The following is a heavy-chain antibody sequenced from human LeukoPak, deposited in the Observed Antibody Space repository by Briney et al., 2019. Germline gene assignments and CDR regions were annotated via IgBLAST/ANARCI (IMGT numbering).Heavy chain of an antibody. V-gene: IGHV3-48*03. J-gene: IGHJ4*02. CDR2: ISTSGSTI. CDR3: ARHRSYGGSAH. CDR1: RLAFSSYD. D-gene: IGHD5-12*01. Sequence: GGSLRLSSAASRLAFSSYDMNWVRQAPGKGLEWVSYISTSGSTIHYADSVKGRFTFSRDNAKNSVYLQMNSLRAEDTAVYYCARHRSYGGSAHWGKGTLVTVSS.